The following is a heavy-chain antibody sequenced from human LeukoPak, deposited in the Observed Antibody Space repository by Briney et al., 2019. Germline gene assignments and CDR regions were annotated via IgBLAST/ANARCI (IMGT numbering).Heavy chain of an antibody. D-gene: IGHD3-3*01. CDR1: GYTFAKYW. V-gene: IGHV5-51*01. CDR3: ARGPPGILRFLEWNFPLDY. J-gene: IGHJ4*02. CDR2: IYPGDSDT. Sequence: ASVKISCQASGYTFAKYWIGWVRQMPGKGLEWMGIIYPGDSDTRYGPSFQGQVTISVDKSINTAYLQWIRLKASDTAMYYCARGPPGILRFLEWNFPLDYWGQGTLVTVSS.